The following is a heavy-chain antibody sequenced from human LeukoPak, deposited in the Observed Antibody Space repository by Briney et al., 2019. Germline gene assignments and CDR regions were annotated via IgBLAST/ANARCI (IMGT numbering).Heavy chain of an antibody. V-gene: IGHV1-69*05. CDR1: GGTFSSYA. CDR3: ARGNSRYSDY. Sequence: SVKVSCKASGGTFSSYAISWVRQAPGQGLEWMGGIIPIFGTANYAQKFQDRVTITTDESTSIAYMELSTLRSEDTAVYYCARGNSRYSDYWGQGTLVTVSS. D-gene: IGHD4-23*01. CDR2: IIPIFGTA. J-gene: IGHJ4*02.